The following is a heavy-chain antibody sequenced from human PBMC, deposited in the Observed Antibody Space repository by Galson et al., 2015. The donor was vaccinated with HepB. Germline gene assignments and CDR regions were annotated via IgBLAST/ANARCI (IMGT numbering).Heavy chain of an antibody. CDR1: TFIFSNYS. V-gene: IGHV3-48*04. Sequence: SLRLSCAASTFIFSNYSMNWIRQAPGKGLEWVSYISCSGATIYYADSVKGRFTISRDNAKNSLYLQMNSLRAEDTAVYYCDLLVGEDLKPPGCRDQGVLVTVVS. CDR3: DLLVGEDLKPPGC. D-gene: IGHD2-21*01. CDR2: ISCSGATI. J-gene: IGHJ4*02.